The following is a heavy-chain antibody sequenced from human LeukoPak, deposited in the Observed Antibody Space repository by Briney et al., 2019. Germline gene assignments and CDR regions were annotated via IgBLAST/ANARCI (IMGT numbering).Heavy chain of an antibody. Sequence: GGSLRLSCAASGFTFSSYAMSWVRQAPGKGLEWVSAISGSGGSTYYADSVKGRFTISRDNSKNTLYLQMNSLRAEDTAVYYCAKDPNYDFWGGYYHAFDIWGQGTMVTVSS. CDR1: GFTFSSYA. D-gene: IGHD3-3*01. J-gene: IGHJ3*02. V-gene: IGHV3-23*01. CDR3: AKDPNYDFWGGYYHAFDI. CDR2: ISGSGGST.